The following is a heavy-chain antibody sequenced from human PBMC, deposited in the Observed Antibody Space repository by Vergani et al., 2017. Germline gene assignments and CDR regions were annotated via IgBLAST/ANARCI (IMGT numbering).Heavy chain of an antibody. V-gene: IGHV3-30*02. CDR2: IQFDGSNQ. CDR1: GFTLRNYD. CDR3: VKHFRGWGIDY. J-gene: IGHJ4*02. D-gene: IGHD3-16*01. Sequence: QVQLVESGGGVVQRGGSLRLSCATSGFTLRNYDMQWIRQGPGKGLEFVAFIQFDGSNQYYADSVKGRFTLSRDFSKNTLYLQMNSLRTDDTATYYCVKHFRGWGIDYWGQGTQVIVSS.